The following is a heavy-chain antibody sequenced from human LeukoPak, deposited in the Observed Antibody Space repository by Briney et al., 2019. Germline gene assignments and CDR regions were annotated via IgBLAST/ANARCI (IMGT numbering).Heavy chain of an antibody. CDR2: IYYSGST. CDR1: GGSISSYY. CDR3: ARGTYYYDSSGPAPLDY. J-gene: IGHJ4*02. Sequence: PSETLSLICTVSGGSISSYYWSWIRQPPGKGLEWIGYIYYSGSTNYNPSLKSRVTISVDTSKNQFSLKLSSVTAADTAVYYCARGTYYYDSSGPAPLDYWGQGTLVTVSS. V-gene: IGHV4-59*01. D-gene: IGHD3-22*01.